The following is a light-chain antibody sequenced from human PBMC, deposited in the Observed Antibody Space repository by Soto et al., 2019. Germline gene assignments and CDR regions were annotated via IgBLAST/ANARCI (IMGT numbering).Light chain of an antibody. CDR1: RSDVGTYNY. V-gene: IGLV2-8*01. CDR2: EVS. J-gene: IGLJ1*01. Sequence: SVLTQPPPASGSPGQSVTISCTGTRSDVGTYNYVSWYQQHPGKAPKLIIYEVSKRPSGVPDRFSGSKSGNTASLTVSGLQAEDEADYYCSSYAGRNNFYVFGTGTKVTVL. CDR3: SSYAGRNNFYV.